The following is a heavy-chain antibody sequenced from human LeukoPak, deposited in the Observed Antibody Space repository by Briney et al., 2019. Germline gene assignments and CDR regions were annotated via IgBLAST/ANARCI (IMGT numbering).Heavy chain of an antibody. V-gene: IGHV1-69*13. CDR3: ARPRTYYDSWSGYPPFDY. CDR1: GGTFSSHS. CDR2: IIPMSTTS. D-gene: IGHD3-3*01. Sequence: GASVKVSCKASGGTFSSHSFNWVRQTPGQGLEWMGGIIPMSTTSKCAPKFQGRVTITADEPTRTVFMELSSLRPEDTAVYYCARPRTYYDSWSGYPPFDYWGQGTLVTVSS. J-gene: IGHJ4*02.